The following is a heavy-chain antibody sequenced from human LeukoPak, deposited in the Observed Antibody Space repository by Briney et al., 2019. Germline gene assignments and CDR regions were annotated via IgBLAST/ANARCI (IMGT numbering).Heavy chain of an antibody. Sequence: GGSLRLSCAASGFTFSSYGMHWVRQAPGKGLEWVADIWFDGKNEHFADSVKGRFTISRDNSKNTMYLQINSLRAEDTAVYYCARDRHCANGVCHSPPGMDVWGQGTTVTVSS. CDR1: GFTFSSYG. J-gene: IGHJ6*02. CDR3: ARDRHCANGVCHSPPGMDV. CDR2: IWFDGKNE. D-gene: IGHD2-8*01. V-gene: IGHV3-33*01.